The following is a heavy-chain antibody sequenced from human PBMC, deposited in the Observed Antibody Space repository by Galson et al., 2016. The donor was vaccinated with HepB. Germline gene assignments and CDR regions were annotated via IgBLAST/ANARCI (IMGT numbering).Heavy chain of an antibody. V-gene: IGHV3-23*01. CDR3: AKDHDGSGWRHDY. CDR1: GFSFSSYA. CDR2: ISGSGKYA. D-gene: IGHD6-19*01. J-gene: IGHJ4*02. Sequence: SLRLSCATSGFSFSSYAMSWVRQAPGKGLEWVSAISGSGKYAYYADSVKGRFTISRDKSNNTLFLFMDSLRAEDTAVYYCAKDHDGSGWRHDYWGQGTLVTVSS.